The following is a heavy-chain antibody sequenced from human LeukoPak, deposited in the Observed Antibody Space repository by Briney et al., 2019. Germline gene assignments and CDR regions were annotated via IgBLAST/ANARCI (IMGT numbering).Heavy chain of an antibody. J-gene: IGHJ4*02. CDR3: ARGIGIVVVPAAPFDY. Sequence: SGTLSLTRAVSGGSIKSNNWWSWVRQPPGKGLEWIGEIYHSGSTNYNPSLESRVTVSVDKSKNQFSLDLSSVTAADTAVYYCARGIGIVVVPAAPFDYWGQGTLVTVSS. D-gene: IGHD2-2*01. V-gene: IGHV4-4*02. CDR1: GGSIKSNNW. CDR2: IYHSGST.